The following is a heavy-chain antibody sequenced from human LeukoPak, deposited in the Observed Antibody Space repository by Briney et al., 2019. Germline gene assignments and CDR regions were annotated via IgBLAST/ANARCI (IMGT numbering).Heavy chain of an antibody. D-gene: IGHD2-2*01. CDR3: ARAAPYCSSTSCWSGAFDI. V-gene: IGHV3-33*01. CDR2: IWYDGSNK. CDR1: GFTFSSYG. Sequence: HPGRSLRLSCAASGFTFSSYGMHWVRQAPGKGLEWVAVIWYDGSNKYYADSVKGRFTISRDNSKNTLYLQMNSLRAEDTAVYYCARAAPYCSSTSCWSGAFDIWGQGTMVTVSS. J-gene: IGHJ3*02.